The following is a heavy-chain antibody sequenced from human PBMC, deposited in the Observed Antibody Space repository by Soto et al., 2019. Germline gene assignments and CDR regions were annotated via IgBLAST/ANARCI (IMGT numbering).Heavy chain of an antibody. D-gene: IGHD3-22*01. CDR2: IYHSGST. V-gene: IGHV4-30-2*01. Sequence: PSETLSLTCAVSGGSISSGGYSWSWIRQPPGKGLEWIGYIYHSGSTYYNPSLKSRVTISVDRSKNQFSLKLSSVTAADTAVYYCARVGGYYGSSGYGVDAFDIWGQGTMVTVSS. J-gene: IGHJ3*02. CDR3: ARVGGYYGSSGYGVDAFDI. CDR1: GGSISSGGYS.